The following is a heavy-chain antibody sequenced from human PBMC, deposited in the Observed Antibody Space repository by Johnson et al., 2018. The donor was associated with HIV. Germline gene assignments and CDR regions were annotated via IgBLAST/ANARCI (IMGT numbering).Heavy chain of an antibody. CDR1: GFTSSYYD. Sequence: MLLVESGGGVVQPGRSLRLSCAASGFTSSYYDMHWVRQGPGKGLQWVSGIGSSGDTYYPGSVKGRFTISRENAKNSLYLQMNSLRAEDTALYYCARHRGVYPTSPGGVGAFDFWGPGTMVTVSS. CDR3: ARHRGVYPTSPGGVGAFDF. V-gene: IGHV3-13*01. CDR2: IGSSGDT. D-gene: IGHD1-26*01. J-gene: IGHJ3*01.